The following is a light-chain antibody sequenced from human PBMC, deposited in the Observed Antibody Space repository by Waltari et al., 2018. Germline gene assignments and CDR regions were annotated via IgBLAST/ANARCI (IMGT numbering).Light chain of an antibody. CDR3: QTYNHAPLT. J-gene: IGKJ3*01. CDR1: QDIRDF. Sequence: DIQMTQSPSSLSVSVGDSVTITCRASQDIRDFLAWYQQKPGGVPRLLIYGASTLQSGVPSRFSGSGSGTDFTLTIRSLQPDDVATYYCQTYNHAPLTFGPGTKVEVK. CDR2: GAS. V-gene: IGKV1-27*01.